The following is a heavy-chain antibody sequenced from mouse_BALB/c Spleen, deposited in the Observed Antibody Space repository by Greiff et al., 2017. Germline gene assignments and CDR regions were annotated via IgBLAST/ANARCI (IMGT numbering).Heavy chain of an antibody. V-gene: IGHV1-63*01. J-gene: IGHJ4*01. Sequence: VQRVESGAELVRPGTSVKISCKASGYAFTNYWLGWVKQRPGHGLEWIGDIYPGSGNTYYNEKFKGKATLTADKSSSTAYMQLSSLTSEDSAVYFCARRGLYAMDYWGQGTSVTVSS. CDR3: ARRGLYAMDY. D-gene: IGHD3-1*01. CDR1: GYAFTNYW. CDR2: IYPGSGNT.